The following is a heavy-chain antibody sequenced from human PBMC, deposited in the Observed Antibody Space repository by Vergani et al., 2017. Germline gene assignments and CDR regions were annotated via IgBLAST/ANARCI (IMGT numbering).Heavy chain of an antibody. J-gene: IGHJ6*03. CDR1: GGSISSGDHC. Sequence: QVQLQESGPGVVKPSQTLSLTCAVSGGSISSGDHCWTWIRQRPGKGLEWIGYIFYSGTTYDNPSLRSRLTISVDTSQNQFSQKLRSVTAADTAVYYCARVDTQVPATSHFYYMDVWGKGTTVVVSS. CDR2: IFYSGTT. V-gene: IGHV4-31*11. CDR3: ARVDTQVPATSHFYYMDV. D-gene: IGHD6-25*01.